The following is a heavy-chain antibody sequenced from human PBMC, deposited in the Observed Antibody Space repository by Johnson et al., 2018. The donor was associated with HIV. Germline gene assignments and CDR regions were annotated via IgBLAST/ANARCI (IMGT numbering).Heavy chain of an antibody. D-gene: IGHD6-6*01. CDR2: IGTAGDT. V-gene: IGHV3-13*01. Sequence: VQLVESGGGLVQPGGSLRLSCAASGFTFSSYDMHWVRQATGQGLEWVSAIGTAGDTYYPGSVKGRFTISRENAKNSLYLQMNSLRAGDTAVYYCAREGMYSSYQGSFDIWGQGTMVTVSS. CDR1: GFTFSSYD. J-gene: IGHJ3*02. CDR3: AREGMYSSYQGSFDI.